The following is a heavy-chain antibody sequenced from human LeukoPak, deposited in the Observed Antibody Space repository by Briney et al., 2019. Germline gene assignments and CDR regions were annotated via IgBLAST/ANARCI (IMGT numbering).Heavy chain of an antibody. CDR3: ARSADFWSGLDF. V-gene: IGHV3-9*03. J-gene: IGHJ4*02. D-gene: IGHD3-3*01. CDR2: ISWNSGKM. CDR1: GFHFDAYA. Sequence: GWSLRLSCAASGFHFDAYAMHWVRQAPGKGLEWVSGISWNSGKMAYADSVKGRFTISRDNAENSLYLQMTSLRPEDMALYYCARSADFWSGLDFWGQGTLVTVSS.